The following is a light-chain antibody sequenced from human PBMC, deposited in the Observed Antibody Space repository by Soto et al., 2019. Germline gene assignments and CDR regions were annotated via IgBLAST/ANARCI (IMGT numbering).Light chain of an antibody. CDR3: QQYNNLPLT. Sequence: IHISQSPYSLSPPVCDRVTISCRASQAIGSWLAWYQQKPGEAPKLLIFAASLLQSGVPPRFSGSGSGTDFTFTISSLQPEDIATYYCQQYNNLPLTFGGGTKVDIK. CDR2: AAS. J-gene: IGKJ4*01. CDR1: QAIGSW. V-gene: IGKV1-12*01.